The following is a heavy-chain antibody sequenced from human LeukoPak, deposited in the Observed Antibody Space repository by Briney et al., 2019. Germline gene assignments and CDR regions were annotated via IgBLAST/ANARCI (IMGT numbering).Heavy chain of an antibody. CDR1: GFTFSSYS. Sequence: GGSLRLSCAASGFTFSSYSMNWVRQAPGKGLEWVSSISSSSSYIYYADSMKGRFTISRDNAKNSLYLQMNSLRAEDTALYYCAKDLGSMIALGDAFDIWGQGTMVTVSS. CDR3: AKDLGSMIALGDAFDI. CDR2: ISSSSSYI. D-gene: IGHD3-22*01. V-gene: IGHV3-21*04. J-gene: IGHJ3*02.